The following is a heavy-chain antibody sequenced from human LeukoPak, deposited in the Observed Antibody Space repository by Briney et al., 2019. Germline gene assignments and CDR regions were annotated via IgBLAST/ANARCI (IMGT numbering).Heavy chain of an antibody. Sequence: ASVKVSCKVSGYTFTDYYMHWVPQAPGKGLEWMGLVDPEDGETIYAEKFQGRVTITADTSTDTACMELSSLRSEDTAVYYCATVREGNYYDSSGYWPTLDYWGQGTLVTVSS. V-gene: IGHV1-69-2*01. D-gene: IGHD3-22*01. CDR2: VDPEDGET. J-gene: IGHJ4*02. CDR3: ATVREGNYYDSSGYWPTLDY. CDR1: GYTFTDYY.